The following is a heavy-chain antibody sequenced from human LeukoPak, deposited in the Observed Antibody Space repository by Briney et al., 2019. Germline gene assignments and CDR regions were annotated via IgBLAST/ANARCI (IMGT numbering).Heavy chain of an antibody. CDR2: IYYSGST. V-gene: IGHV4-59*01. J-gene: IGHJ3*02. D-gene: IGHD6-25*01. CDR1: GGSISSYY. Sequence: PSETLSLTCTVSGGSISSYYWSWIRQPPGKGLEWIGYIYYSGSTNYNPSLKSRVTISVDTSKNQFSLKLSSVTAADTAVYYCAGYSSGWTYAFDIWGQGTMVTVSS. CDR3: AGYSSGWTYAFDI.